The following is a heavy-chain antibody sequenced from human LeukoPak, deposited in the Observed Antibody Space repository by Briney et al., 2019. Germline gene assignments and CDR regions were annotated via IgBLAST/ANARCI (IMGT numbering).Heavy chain of an antibody. CDR1: GFTFSTYS. J-gene: IGHJ4*02. D-gene: IGHD6-19*01. V-gene: IGHV3-21*04. CDR2: ISSSSSYI. CDR3: AKKRVAVAGTHYFDY. Sequence: GGSLRLSCAASGFTFSTYSMNWVRQAPGKGLEWVSSISSSSSYIYYADSVKGRFTISRDNAKDSLYLQMNSLRAEDTAVYYCAKKRVAVAGTHYFDYWGQGTLVTVSS.